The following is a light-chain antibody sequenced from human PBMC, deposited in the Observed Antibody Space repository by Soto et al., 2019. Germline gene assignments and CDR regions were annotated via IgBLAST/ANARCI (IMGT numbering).Light chain of an antibody. J-gene: IGKJ1*01. V-gene: IGKV1-5*03. CDR1: QSSSDW. CDR3: QQYSTYSRT. CDR2: KAS. Sequence: DVQMSQSPSTLSASVGDRVTLTCRASQSSSDWLAWYQQKPGKVPKVLIYKASTLQSGVPSRFSGSGSGTEFTLTISSLQHDDSASYYCQQYSTYSRTFGQGTKVDIK.